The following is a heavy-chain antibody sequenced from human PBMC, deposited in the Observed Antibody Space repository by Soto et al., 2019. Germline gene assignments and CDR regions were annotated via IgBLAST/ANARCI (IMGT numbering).Heavy chain of an antibody. D-gene: IGHD6-13*01. V-gene: IGHV4-61*01. J-gene: IGHJ3*02. CDR3: ARASSSWGAGAAHAFDI. Sequence: SETLSLTCTVSGGSVSSGSLYWSWVRQPPGKGLEWIGYLYYSGSSNYNPSLRGRVTISLDTSKNQFSLKLSSVTAADTAVYYCARASSSWGAGAAHAFDIWGQGTMVTVSS. CDR1: GGSVSSGSLY. CDR2: LYYSGSS.